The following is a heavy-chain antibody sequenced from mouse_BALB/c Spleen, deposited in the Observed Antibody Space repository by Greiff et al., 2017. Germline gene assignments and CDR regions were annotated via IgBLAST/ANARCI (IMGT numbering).Heavy chain of an antibody. D-gene: IGHD1-1*01. CDR1: GYTFTSYY. J-gene: IGHJ4*01. Sequence: QVQLKESGAELVKPGASVKLSCKASGYTFTSYYMYWVKQRPGQGLEWIGEINPSNGGTNFNEKFKSKATLTVDKSSSTAYMQLSSLTSEDSAVYYCTRFHYYYGSSYNAMDYWGQGTSVTVSS. CDR3: TRFHYYYGSSYNAMDY. CDR2: INPSNGGT. V-gene: IGHV1S81*02.